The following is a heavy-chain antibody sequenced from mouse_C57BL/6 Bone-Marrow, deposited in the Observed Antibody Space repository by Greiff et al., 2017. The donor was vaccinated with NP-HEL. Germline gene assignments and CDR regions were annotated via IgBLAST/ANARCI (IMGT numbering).Heavy chain of an antibody. D-gene: IGHD1-1*01. V-gene: IGHV1-64*01. CDR1: GYTFTSYW. CDR3: ARRRNYGSSYSYFDY. J-gene: IGHJ2*01. Sequence: QVQLKQPGAELVKPGASVKLSCKASGYTFTSYWMHWVKQRPGQGLEWIGMIHPNSGSTNYNEKFKSKATLTVDKSSSTAYMQLSSLTSEDSAVYYCARRRNYGSSYSYFDYWGQGTTLTVSS. CDR2: IHPNSGST.